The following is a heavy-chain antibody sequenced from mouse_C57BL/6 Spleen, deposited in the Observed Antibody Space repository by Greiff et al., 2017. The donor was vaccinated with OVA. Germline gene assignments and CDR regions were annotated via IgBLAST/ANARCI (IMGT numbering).Heavy chain of an antibody. D-gene: IGHD2-3*01. Sequence: QVQLQQPGAALVKPGASVKMSCKASGSTFTSYWITWVKQRPGQGLEWIGDIYPGSGSTNYNEKFKSKATLTVDTSSSTAYMQLSSLTSEDSAVYYCARYDGYYFDYWGQGTTLTVSS. CDR1: GSTFTSYW. V-gene: IGHV1-55*01. J-gene: IGHJ2*01. CDR2: IYPGSGST. CDR3: ARYDGYYFDY.